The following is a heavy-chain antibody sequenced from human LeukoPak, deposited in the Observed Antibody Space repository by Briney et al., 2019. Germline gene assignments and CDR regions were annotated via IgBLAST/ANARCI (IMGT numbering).Heavy chain of an antibody. CDR1: GFTFSSYW. D-gene: IGHD5-12*01. J-gene: IGHJ4*02. Sequence: SGGSLRLSCAASGFTFSSYWMSWVRQAPGKGLEWVANIKQDGSEKYYVDSVKGRFTISRDNAKNSQYLQMNSLRAEDTAVYYCATPSRGYSGYDYYFDYWGQGTLVTVSS. CDR2: IKQDGSEK. V-gene: IGHV3-7*01. CDR3: ATPSRGYSGYDYYFDY.